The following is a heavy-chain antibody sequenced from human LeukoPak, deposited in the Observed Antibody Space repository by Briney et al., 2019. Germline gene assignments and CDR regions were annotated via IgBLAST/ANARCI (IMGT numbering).Heavy chain of an antibody. V-gene: IGHV3-33*06. CDR1: GFTFSSYG. J-gene: IGHJ4*02. CDR2: IWYDGSNK. CDR3: AKDTRRYCSSTSCYHFDY. Sequence: PGGSLRLSCAASGFTFSSYGMHWVRQAPGKGLEWVAVIWYDGSNKYYADSVKGRFTIPRDNSKNTLYLQMNSLRAEDTAVYYCAKDTRRYCSSTSCYHFDYWGQGTLVTVSS. D-gene: IGHD2-2*01.